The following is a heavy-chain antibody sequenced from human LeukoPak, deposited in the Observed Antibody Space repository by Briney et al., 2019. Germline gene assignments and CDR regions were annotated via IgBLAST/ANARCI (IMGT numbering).Heavy chain of an antibody. CDR2: INANSGTT. CDR3: ARAPLYSSGWYRWYFDY. CDR1: GFAFSFYA. V-gene: IGHV3-23*01. D-gene: IGHD6-19*01. Sequence: GGSLRLSCAASGFAFSFYAMSWLRQPPGKGLEWVSTINANSGTTSYAASVRGRFTISRDNSKNTLYLQVNSLRAEDTAVYYCARAPLYSSGWYRWYFDYWGQGTLVTVSS. J-gene: IGHJ4*02.